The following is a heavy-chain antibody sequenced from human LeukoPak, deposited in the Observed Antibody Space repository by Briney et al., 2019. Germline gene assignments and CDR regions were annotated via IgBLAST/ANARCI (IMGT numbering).Heavy chain of an antibody. J-gene: IGHJ4*02. Sequence: SVKVSCKTSGGTFSSYAISWVRQAPGQGLEWMGRIIPILGIANYAQKFQGRVTITADKSTSTAYMELSSLRSEDTAVYYCARIGIAAAGDFDYWGQGTLVTVSS. CDR2: IIPILGIA. CDR3: ARIGIAAAGDFDY. V-gene: IGHV1-69*04. CDR1: GGTFSSYA. D-gene: IGHD6-13*01.